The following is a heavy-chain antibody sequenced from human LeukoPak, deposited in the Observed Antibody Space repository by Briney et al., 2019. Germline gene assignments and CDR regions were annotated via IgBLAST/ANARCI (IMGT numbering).Heavy chain of an antibody. CDR1: GGSISSGGYS. J-gene: IGHJ6*02. CDR2: IYYSGST. D-gene: IGHD3-10*01. V-gene: IGHV4-61*08. Sequence: SETLSLTCAVSGGSISSGGYSWSWIRQPPGKGLEWIGYIYYSGSTNYNPSLKSRVTISVDTSKNQFSLKLSSVTAADTAVYYCARDYGSGSYLLPDYYYYYGMDVWGQGTTVTVSS. CDR3: ARDYGSGSYLLPDYYYYYGMDV.